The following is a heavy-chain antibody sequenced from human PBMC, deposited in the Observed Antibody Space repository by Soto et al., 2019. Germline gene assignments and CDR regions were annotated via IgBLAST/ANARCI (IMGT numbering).Heavy chain of an antibody. CDR2: IYYSGST. J-gene: IGHJ6*02. CDR1: GGSISSGDYY. Sequence: SETLSLTCTVSGGSISSGDYYWSWIRQHPGKGLEWIGYIYYSGSTYYNPSLKSRVTISVDTSKNQFSLKLSSVTAADTAVYYCARAVNAGYCSGGSCRPSYYYGMDVWGQGTTVTVSS. V-gene: IGHV4-31*03. CDR3: ARAVNAGYCSGGSCRPSYYYGMDV. D-gene: IGHD2-15*01.